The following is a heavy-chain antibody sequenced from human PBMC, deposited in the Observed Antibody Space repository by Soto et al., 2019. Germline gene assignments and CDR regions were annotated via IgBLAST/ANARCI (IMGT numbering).Heavy chain of an antibody. CDR1: GFTFSSYA. D-gene: IGHD3-16*01. CDR3: AAIAFYYYYGMDV. J-gene: IGHJ6*02. V-gene: IGHV3-23*01. CDR2: ISGSGGST. Sequence: GGSLRLSCAASGFTFSSYAMSWFRQAPGKGLEWVSAISGSGGSTYYADSVKGRFTISRDNSKNTLYLQMNSLRAEDTAVYYCAAIAFYYYYGMDVWGQGTTVTVSS.